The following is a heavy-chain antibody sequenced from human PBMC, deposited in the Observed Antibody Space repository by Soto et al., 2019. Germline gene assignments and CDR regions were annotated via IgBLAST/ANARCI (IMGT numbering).Heavy chain of an antibody. J-gene: IGHJ3*02. CDR2: IKQDGSEK. CDR1: GFTFSSYW. Sequence: EVQLVESGGGLVQPGGSLRLSCAASGFTFSSYWMSWVRQAPGKGLEWVANIKQDGSEKYYVDCVKGRFTISRDNAKNSLYLQMNSLRAEDTAVYYCARDDGDYGRGAFDIWGQGTMVTVSS. CDR3: ARDDGDYGRGAFDI. V-gene: IGHV3-7*01. D-gene: IGHD4-17*01.